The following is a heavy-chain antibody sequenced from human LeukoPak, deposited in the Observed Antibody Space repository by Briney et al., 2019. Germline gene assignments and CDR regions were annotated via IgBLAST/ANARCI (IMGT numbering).Heavy chain of an antibody. Sequence: SETLSLTCTVSGGSISSGGYYWSWIRQHPGKGLEWIGYIYYSGSTYYNPSLKSRVTISVDTSKNQFSLKLSSVTAADTAVYYCARSIVVVPAAMLGPFDPWGQGTLVTVSS. CDR3: ARSIVVVPAAMLGPFDP. V-gene: IGHV4-31*03. CDR1: GGSISSGGYY. CDR2: IYYSGST. J-gene: IGHJ5*02. D-gene: IGHD2-2*01.